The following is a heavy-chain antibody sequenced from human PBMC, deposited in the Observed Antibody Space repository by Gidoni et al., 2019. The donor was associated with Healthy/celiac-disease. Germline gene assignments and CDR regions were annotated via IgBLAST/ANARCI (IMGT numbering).Heavy chain of an antibody. V-gene: IGHV1-2*02. J-gene: IGHJ4*02. Sequence: QVQLVQSGAEVKKPGASVKVSCKASGYTFTGYYMHWVRQAPGQGLEWMGWINPNSGGTNYAQKFQGRVTMTRDTSISTAYMELSRLRSDDTAVYYCARDPDIVVVPAAEDENNYWGQGTLVTVSS. CDR3: ARDPDIVVVPAAEDENNY. D-gene: IGHD2-2*01. CDR1: GYTFTGYY. CDR2: INPNSGGT.